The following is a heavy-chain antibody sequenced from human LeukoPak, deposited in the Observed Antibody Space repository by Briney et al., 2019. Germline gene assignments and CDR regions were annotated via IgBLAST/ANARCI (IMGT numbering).Heavy chain of an antibody. Sequence: ASVKVSCKASGYTFTGYYMHWVRQAPGQGLEWMGRINPNSGGTNYAQKFQGRVTMTRDTSICTAYMELSRLGSDDTAVYYCARGGYDFVYYYYGMDVWGQGTTVTVSS. CDR3: ARGGYDFVYYYYGMDV. V-gene: IGHV1-2*06. D-gene: IGHD3-3*01. J-gene: IGHJ6*02. CDR2: INPNSGGT. CDR1: GYTFTGYY.